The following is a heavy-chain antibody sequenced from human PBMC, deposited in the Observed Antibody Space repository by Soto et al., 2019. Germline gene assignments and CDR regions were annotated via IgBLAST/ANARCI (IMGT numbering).Heavy chain of an antibody. CDR1: GFTFSDQY. J-gene: IGHJ6*03. CDR2: SRNKANSYAT. Sequence: EVQLVESGGGLVQPGGSLRLSCAASGFTFSDQYIDWVRQAPGKGLEWIGRSRNKANSYATEYAAPVKGRFTLARDDSDNSLFLQKNSLKIDDTAVYYCARASSVHYRKYYYMDVWGKGTTVTVSS. CDR3: ARASSVHYRKYYYMDV. V-gene: IGHV3-72*01. D-gene: IGHD1-26*01.